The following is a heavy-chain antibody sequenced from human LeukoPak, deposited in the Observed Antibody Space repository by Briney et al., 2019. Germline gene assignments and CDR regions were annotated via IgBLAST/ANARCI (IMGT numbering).Heavy chain of an antibody. V-gene: IGHV3-30*03. J-gene: IGHJ4*02. D-gene: IGHD6-19*01. CDR1: RFTFSNYG. Sequence: PGGSLRLSCAASRFTFSNYGMHWVRQAPGKGLEWVAIISYDGSNKYYADSVKGRFTISRDNSKNTLYLQMNSLRVEDSAVYYCARVLPEGSGWYGVYWGQGTLVTVSS. CDR3: ARVLPEGSGWYGVY. CDR2: ISYDGSNK.